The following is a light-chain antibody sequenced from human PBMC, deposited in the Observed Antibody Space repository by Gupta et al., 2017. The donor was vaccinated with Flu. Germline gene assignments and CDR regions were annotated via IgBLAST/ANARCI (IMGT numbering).Light chain of an antibody. J-gene: IGLJ3*02. V-gene: IGLV1-51*01. Sequence: QSVLTQPPSVSAAPGEKVSISCVGTTSNIGKNLVSWYQHFPGTAPKFLIFENNRRPSGTPDRFSGSKSGTSATLDIIGLQTGDEADYYCGTWDSGLSGWVFGGGTKLTVL. CDR2: ENN. CDR3: GTWDSGLSGWV. CDR1: TSNIGKNL.